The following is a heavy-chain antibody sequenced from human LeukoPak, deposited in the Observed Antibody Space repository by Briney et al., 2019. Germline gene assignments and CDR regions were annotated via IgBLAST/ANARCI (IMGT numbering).Heavy chain of an antibody. V-gene: IGHV4-30-2*01. CDR2: IYHSGST. J-gene: IGHJ4*02. CDR3: ARGSGYSNHGGGVHRAFDY. Sequence: SQTLSLTCAVSGGSISSGGYSWSWIRQPPGKGLEWIGYIYHSGSTYYNPSLKSRVTISVDRSKNQFSLKLSSVTAADTAVYYCARGSGYSNHGGGVHRAFDYWGQGTLVTVSS. D-gene: IGHD4-11*01. CDR1: GGSISSGGYS.